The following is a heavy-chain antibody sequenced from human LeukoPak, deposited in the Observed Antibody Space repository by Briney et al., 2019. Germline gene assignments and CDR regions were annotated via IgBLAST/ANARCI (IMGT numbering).Heavy chain of an antibody. CDR1: GGSFSGYY. CDR2: INDSGST. V-gene: IGHV4-34*01. CDR3: ARGLDFWSGYYHPIGYYFDY. Sequence: SETLSLTCAVYGGSFSGYYWSWIRQPPGKGLEWIGEINDSGSTNYNPSLKSRVTISVDTSKNQFSLKLSSVTAADTAVYYCARGLDFWSGYYHPIGYYFDYWGQGTLVTVSS. D-gene: IGHD3-3*01. J-gene: IGHJ4*02.